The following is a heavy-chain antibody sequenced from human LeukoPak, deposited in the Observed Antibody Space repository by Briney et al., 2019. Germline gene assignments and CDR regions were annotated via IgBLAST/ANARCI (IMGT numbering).Heavy chain of an antibody. V-gene: IGHV3-74*01. CDR2: INSDGSGT. CDR3: AREFKSGYGMWA. Sequence: PGGSLRLSCAASGFTFSNYWMHWVRQAPGKGLLWVSRINSDGSGTSYADSVKGRFTISRDNAENSLHLQMNSLRADDTAVYYCAREFKSGYGMWAWGQGTLVTVSS. D-gene: IGHD5-18*01. J-gene: IGHJ5*02. CDR1: GFTFSNYW.